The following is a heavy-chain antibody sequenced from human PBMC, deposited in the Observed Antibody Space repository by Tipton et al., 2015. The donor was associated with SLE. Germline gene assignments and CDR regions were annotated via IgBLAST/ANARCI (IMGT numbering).Heavy chain of an antibody. CDR3: ARGPYGAAASYDY. CDR2: PFSSGST. Sequence: TLSLTCTVSGGSISSGAYYWSWIRQPAGKGLEWLGLPFSSGSTHYNPSLKSRVTMSLDTSKNQFSLKLNSVTAADTAVYYCARGPYGAAASYDYWGQGTLVTVSS. D-gene: IGHD6-13*01. V-gene: IGHV4-61*02. J-gene: IGHJ4*02. CDR1: GGSISSGAYY.